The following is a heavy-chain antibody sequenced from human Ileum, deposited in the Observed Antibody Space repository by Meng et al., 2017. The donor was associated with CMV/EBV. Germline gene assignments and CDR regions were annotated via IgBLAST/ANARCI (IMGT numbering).Heavy chain of an antibody. CDR3: TRDFGGLSL. J-gene: IGHJ4*02. D-gene: IGHD3-10*01. V-gene: IGHV3-74*03. CDR2: INTDGSTT. CDR1: GFTFSSSS. Sequence: VPLVEAGGGVVQPGESLRLSCAASGFTFSSSSMDWVRQAPGKGLVWVSRINTDGSTTKYADSVKGRFTMSRDNTKDTLYLQMDSLRVEDTAVYYCTRDFGGLSLWGRGTLVTVSS.